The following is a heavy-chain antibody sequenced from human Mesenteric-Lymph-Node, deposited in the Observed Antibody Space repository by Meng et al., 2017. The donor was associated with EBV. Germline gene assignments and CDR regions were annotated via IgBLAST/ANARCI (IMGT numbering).Heavy chain of an antibody. CDR3: ASGGSGINFDY. CDR1: GYRFNSYG. V-gene: IGHV1-18*01. CDR2: ISADNGNT. D-gene: IGHD3-10*01. J-gene: IGHJ4*02. Sequence: QVQLVQAGAEVKKPGASMKVYCKASGYRFNSYGISWVRQAPGQGLEWMGWISADNGNTIFAQKFQGRVTMTADSSTSTAYMEVTSLTSDDTAVYYCASGGSGINFDYWGQGTLVTVSS.